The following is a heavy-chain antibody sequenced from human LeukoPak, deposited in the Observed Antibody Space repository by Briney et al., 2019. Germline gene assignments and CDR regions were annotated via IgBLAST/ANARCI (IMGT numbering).Heavy chain of an antibody. D-gene: IGHD3-3*01. CDR2: ISGYNGNT. Sequence: GASVKVSCKASGYTFTDYGISWVRQAPGQGLEWMGWISGYNGNTNYAQKLQGRVTMTTDTSTSTAYMELRSLRSDDTAVYYCARAPWLLSGRRDDAFDIWGQGTMVTVSS. J-gene: IGHJ3*02. V-gene: IGHV1-18*01. CDR1: GYTFTDYG. CDR3: ARAPWLLSGRRDDAFDI.